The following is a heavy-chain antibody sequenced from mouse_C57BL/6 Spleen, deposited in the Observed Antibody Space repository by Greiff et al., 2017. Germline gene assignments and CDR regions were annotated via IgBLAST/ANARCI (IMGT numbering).Heavy chain of an antibody. V-gene: IGHV5-6*01. CDR3: ARHPATTGVDAMDY. CDR1: GFTFSSYG. D-gene: IGHD1-1*01. J-gene: IGHJ4*01. CDR2: ISSGGSYN. Sequence: EVKLVESGGDLVKPGGSLKLSCAASGFTFSSYGMSWVRPTPDKRLEWVATISSGGSYNYYPDSVKGRFTISRNHAKNTLYLQMSSLKSEDTAMYYCARHPATTGVDAMDYWGQGTSVTVSS.